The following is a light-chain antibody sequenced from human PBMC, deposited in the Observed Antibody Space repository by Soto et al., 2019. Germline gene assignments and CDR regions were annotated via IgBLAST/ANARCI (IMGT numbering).Light chain of an antibody. CDR2: DVS. J-gene: IGLJ1*01. CDR1: SSDVGGYEY. V-gene: IGLV2-14*01. Sequence: QSALTQPASVSGSPGQSISISCTGTSSDVGGYEYVSWYQQHAGKAPKLMIYDVSSRPSGVSNRFSGSKSGNTASLTISGLQAEDEADYYCISYTSINLYVLGTGTNLTVL. CDR3: ISYTSINLYV.